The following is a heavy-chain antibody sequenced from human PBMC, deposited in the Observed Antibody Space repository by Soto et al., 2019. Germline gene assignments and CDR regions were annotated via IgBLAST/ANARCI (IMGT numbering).Heavy chain of an antibody. CDR2: IYYSGNS. CDR1: GASITSDGYY. CDR3: ARTVGSGSPDFDY. Sequence: SETLSLTCSVSGASITSDGYYWSWIRQFPGKGLEWIGHIYYSGNSYYNLSLGSRLLISVDTSKNQFSLKLSSVTAADTAVYYCARTVGSGSPDFDYWGQGILVTVSS. D-gene: IGHD3-10*01. V-gene: IGHV4-31*03. J-gene: IGHJ4*02.